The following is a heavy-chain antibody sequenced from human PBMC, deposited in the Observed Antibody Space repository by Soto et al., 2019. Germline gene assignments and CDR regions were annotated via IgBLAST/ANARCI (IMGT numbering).Heavy chain of an antibody. J-gene: IGHJ3*02. V-gene: IGHV3-23*01. CDR1: GFTFSSYA. CDR3: AKDSTHNHYGDYRHDAFDI. CDR2: ISGSGGST. Sequence: GGSLRLSCAASGFTFSSYAMSWVRQAPGKGLEWVSAISGSGGSTYYADSVKGRFTISRDNSKNTLYLQMNSLRAEDTAVYYCAKDSTHNHYGDYRHDAFDIWGQGTMVTVSS. D-gene: IGHD4-17*01.